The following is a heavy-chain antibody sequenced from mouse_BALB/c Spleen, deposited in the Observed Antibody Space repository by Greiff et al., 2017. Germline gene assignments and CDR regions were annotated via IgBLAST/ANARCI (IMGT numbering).Heavy chain of an antibody. V-gene: IGHV3-2*02. CDR2: ISYSGST. J-gene: IGHJ4*01. CDR3: ASDRLYAMDY. Sequence: EVQRVESGPGLVKPSQSLSLTCTVTGYSITSDYAWNWIRQFPGNKLEWMGYISYSGSTSYNPSLKSRISITRDTSKNQFFLQLNSVTTEDTATYYCASDRLYAMDYWGQGTSVTVSA. CDR1: GYSITSDYA.